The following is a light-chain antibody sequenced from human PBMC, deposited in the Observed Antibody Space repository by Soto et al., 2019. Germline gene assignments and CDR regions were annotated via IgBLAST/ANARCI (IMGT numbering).Light chain of an antibody. CDR3: ASWDDSLNGLYV. J-gene: IGLJ1*01. V-gene: IGLV1-44*01. CDR2: SDD. Sequence: QSVLTQPPSASGTPGQRVTISCSGRSSNIGRNTVNWYQQLPGTAPKLLIFSDDQRPSGGPDRFSGSKSGTSASLAISGLQSEDEADYYCASWDDSLNGLYVFGTETKVTVL. CDR1: SSNIGRNT.